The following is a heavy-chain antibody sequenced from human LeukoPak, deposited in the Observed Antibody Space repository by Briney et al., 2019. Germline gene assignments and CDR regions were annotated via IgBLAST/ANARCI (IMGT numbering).Heavy chain of an antibody. Sequence: NPSETLSLTCTVSGGSISSSSYYWGWIRQPPGKGLEWIGSIYYSGSTYYNPSLKSRVTISVDTSKNQFSLKLSSVTAADTAVYYCARVGRMAAAGLDYWGQGTLVTVSS. V-gene: IGHV4-39*07. J-gene: IGHJ4*02. CDR1: GGSISSSSYY. CDR3: ARVGRMAAAGLDY. D-gene: IGHD6-13*01. CDR2: IYYSGST.